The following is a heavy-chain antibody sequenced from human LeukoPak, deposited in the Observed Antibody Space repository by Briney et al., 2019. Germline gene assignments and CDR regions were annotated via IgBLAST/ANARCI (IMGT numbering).Heavy chain of an antibody. CDR1: GYSFTSYW. V-gene: IGHV5-51*01. D-gene: IGHD3-22*01. Sequence: GDSLKISCKGSGYSFTSYWIGWVRQMPGKGLEWMGIIYPGDSDTRYSPPFQGQVTISADKSISTAYLQWSSLKASDTAVYYCASTSLTYYYDSSGYLDAFDIWGQGTAVTVSS. CDR3: ASTSLTYYYDSSGYLDAFDI. J-gene: IGHJ3*02. CDR2: IYPGDSDT.